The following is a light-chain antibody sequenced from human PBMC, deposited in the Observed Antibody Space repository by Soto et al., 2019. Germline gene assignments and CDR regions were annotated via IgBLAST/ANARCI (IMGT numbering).Light chain of an antibody. Sequence: EIVMPTSPGTLSVSPGERAHLSCSASQNVISNLAWYHQRPGQAPRLLIYSASTRATGIPARFSGSGSGTEFTLTISSLQSGDAAVYDGQQYYEWPRGTGGQGTKGDIK. CDR1: QNVISN. J-gene: IGKJ1*01. CDR2: SAS. V-gene: IGKV3-15*01. CDR3: QQYYEWPRGT.